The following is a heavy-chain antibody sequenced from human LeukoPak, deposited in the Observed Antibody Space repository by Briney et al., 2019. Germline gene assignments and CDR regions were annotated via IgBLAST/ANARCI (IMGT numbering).Heavy chain of an antibody. CDR1: GYTFTSYA. D-gene: IGHD3-3*01. Sequence: ASVKVSCKASGYTFTSYAMHWVRQAPGQRLEWMGWINAGNGNTKYSQKFQGGVTITRDTSASTAYMELSSLRSEDTAVYYCARAATRFWPKSYYFDYWGQGTLVTVSS. CDR2: INAGNGNT. V-gene: IGHV1-3*01. CDR3: ARAATRFWPKSYYFDY. J-gene: IGHJ4*02.